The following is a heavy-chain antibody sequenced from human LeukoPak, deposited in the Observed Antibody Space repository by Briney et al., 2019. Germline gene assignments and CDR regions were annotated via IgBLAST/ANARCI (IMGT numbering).Heavy chain of an antibody. Sequence: ASVKVSCKASGYTFTDYYMHWVRQAPGRGFEWMGWINPNSGDTNYAQKFQGRVTMTRDTSISTAHMELSRLRSDDTAVYYCARANFLYCSSTTCLFDYWGQGTLVIVSS. D-gene: IGHD2-2*01. V-gene: IGHV1-2*02. CDR3: ARANFLYCSSTTCLFDY. CDR2: INPNSGDT. J-gene: IGHJ4*02. CDR1: GYTFTDYY.